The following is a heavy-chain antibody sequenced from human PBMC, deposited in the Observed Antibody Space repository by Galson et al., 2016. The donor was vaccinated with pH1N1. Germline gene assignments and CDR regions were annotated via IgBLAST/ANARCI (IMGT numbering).Heavy chain of an antibody. J-gene: IGHJ4*02. CDR1: GFTLDNHA. D-gene: IGHD2/OR15-2a*01. CDR3: ARDPKWTTWVRPFDY. Sequence: SLRLSCAASGFTLDNHAMHWVRQAPGKGLEWVAVISYDGRQKEYADYAKGRFTISRDNSKNTVSLQLNSLRSDDTAIYYCARDPKWTTWVRPFDYWGQGTLVTAAS. CDR2: ISYDGRQK. V-gene: IGHV3-30*14.